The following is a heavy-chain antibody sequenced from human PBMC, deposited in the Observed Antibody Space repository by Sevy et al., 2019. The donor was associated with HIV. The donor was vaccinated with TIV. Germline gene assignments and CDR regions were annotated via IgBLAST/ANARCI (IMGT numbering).Heavy chain of an antibody. V-gene: IGHV3-30-3*01. D-gene: IGHD2-21*02. J-gene: IGHJ4*02. CDR2: ISYSGTNK. Sequence: GGSLRLSCAASGCTFTLYAIHWVRQAPGKGLEWVALISYSGTNKYYADSVKGRFTISRDDSKNTAYLQMNNMRTDDTAVYYCARVAVEYCTDDCYHRFDYWGQGTQVTVSS. CDR3: ARVAVEYCTDDCYHRFDY. CDR1: GCTFTLYA.